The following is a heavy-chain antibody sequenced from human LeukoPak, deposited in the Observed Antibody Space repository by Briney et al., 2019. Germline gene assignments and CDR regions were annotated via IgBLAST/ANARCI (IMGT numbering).Heavy chain of an antibody. D-gene: IGHD6-19*01. V-gene: IGHV1-18*01. Sequence: ASVKVSCKASGYTFTSYGISWVRQAPGQGLEWMGWISAYNGNTNYAQKLQGRVTMTTDTSTSTAYMELRSLRFDDTAVYYCARDSYVGSGWPPSFYYFDHWGQGTLVTVSS. CDR1: GYTFTSYG. J-gene: IGHJ4*02. CDR2: ISAYNGNT. CDR3: ARDSYVGSGWPPSFYYFDH.